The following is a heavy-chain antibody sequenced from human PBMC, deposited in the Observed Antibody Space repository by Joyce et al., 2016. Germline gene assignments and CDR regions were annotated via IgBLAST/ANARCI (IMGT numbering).Heavy chain of an antibody. Sequence: QLVESGGGVVKAGGSLRLSCEASGSTCSSSSMSWFRQAPGKGLEWVAAIRATSYYIFHAETVRGRFTVSRDNAKKTLYLQRNSLRAEDSAVFYCARGGISYYYAMDVWGQGTTVTVSS. V-gene: IGHV3-21*01. CDR1: GSTCSSSS. CDR2: IRATSYYI. J-gene: IGHJ6*02. CDR3: ARGGISYYYAMDV. D-gene: IGHD3-16*01.